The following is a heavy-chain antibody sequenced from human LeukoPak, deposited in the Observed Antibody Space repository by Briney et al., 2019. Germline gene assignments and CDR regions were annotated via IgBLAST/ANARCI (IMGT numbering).Heavy chain of an antibody. Sequence: VASVKVSCRASGGTFSSYAISWVRQAPGQGLEWMGRIIPILGIANYAQKFQGRVTITADKSTSTAYMELSSLRSEDTAVYYCAREPYQGGYYVDYWGQGTLVTVSS. CDR1: GGTFSSYA. D-gene: IGHD3-22*01. V-gene: IGHV1-69*04. CDR3: AREPYQGGYYVDY. J-gene: IGHJ4*02. CDR2: IIPILGIA.